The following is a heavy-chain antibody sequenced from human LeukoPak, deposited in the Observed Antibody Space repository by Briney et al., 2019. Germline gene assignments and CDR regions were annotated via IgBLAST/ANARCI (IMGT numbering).Heavy chain of an antibody. D-gene: IGHD3-10*01. CDR2: INHSGST. CDR1: GGSFSGYY. J-gene: IGHJ4*02. Sequence: SETLSLTCAVSGGSFSGYYWSWIRQPPGKGLEWIGEINHSGSTNYNPSLKSRVTISVDTSKNQFSLKLSSVTAADTAVYYCARDGGEWGQGTLVTVSS. CDR3: ARDGGE. V-gene: IGHV4-34*01.